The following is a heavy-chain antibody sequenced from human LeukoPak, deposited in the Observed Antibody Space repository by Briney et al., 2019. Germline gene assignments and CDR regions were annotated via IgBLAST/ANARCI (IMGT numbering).Heavy chain of an antibody. D-gene: IGHD2-2*01. V-gene: IGHV3-23*01. CDR1: GFTFSSYA. J-gene: IGHJ4*02. CDR2: ISGSGGST. CDR3: AKDSAGGLYCSSTSCYPAY. Sequence: GGSLRLSYAASGFTFSSYAMSWVRQAPGKGLEWVSAISGSGGSTYYADSVKGRFTISRDNSKNTLYLQMNSLRAEDTAVYYCAKDSAGGLYCSSTSCYPAYWGQGTLVTVSS.